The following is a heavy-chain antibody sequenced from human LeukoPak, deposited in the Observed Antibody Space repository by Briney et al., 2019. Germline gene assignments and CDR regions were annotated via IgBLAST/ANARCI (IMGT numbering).Heavy chain of an antibody. CDR2: MNPNSGNT. J-gene: IGHJ4*02. D-gene: IGHD3-10*01. CDR1: GYTFTSYD. Sequence: GASVKVSCKASGYTFTSYDINWVRQATGQGLEWMGWMNPNSGNTGYAQKFQGRVTMTRNTSISTAYMELSSLRSEDTAVYYCARQEYYYGPGDTDYWGQGTLVTVSS. V-gene: IGHV1-8*01. CDR3: ARQEYYYGPGDTDY.